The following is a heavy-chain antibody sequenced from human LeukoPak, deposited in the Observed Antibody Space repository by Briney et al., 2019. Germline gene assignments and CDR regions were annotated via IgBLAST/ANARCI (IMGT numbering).Heavy chain of an antibody. Sequence: GGTLRLSCAASGFTFSSYYMRWVRHPTGQGLEWVETLGSASDTSYPGSVEGRFTLSRDNAKNSLYLQMNSLTAGDTAVYYCARGPPRGKYYYMDVWGKGTTVTVSS. D-gene: IGHD1-1*01. V-gene: IGHV3-13*01. J-gene: IGHJ6*03. CDR2: LGSASDT. CDR1: GFTFSSYY. CDR3: ARGPPRGKYYYMDV.